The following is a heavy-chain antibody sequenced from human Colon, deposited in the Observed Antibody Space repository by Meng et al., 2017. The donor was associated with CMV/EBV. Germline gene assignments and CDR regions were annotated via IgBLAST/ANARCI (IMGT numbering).Heavy chain of an antibody. CDR2: IRNDRSYE. V-gene: IGHV3-30*02. CDR1: GFTFSSYG. CDR3: AKVADYADFVMEY. D-gene: IGHD4-17*01. J-gene: IGHJ4*02. Sequence: QVQLVESGGGVVQPGGSLRLSCAASGFTFSSYGMHWVRQAPGKGLEWVTFIRNDRSYEYYADSVQGRFTVSRDNSKNTMYLQMNSLGAEDTAVYYCAKVADYADFVMEYWGQGTLVTVSS.